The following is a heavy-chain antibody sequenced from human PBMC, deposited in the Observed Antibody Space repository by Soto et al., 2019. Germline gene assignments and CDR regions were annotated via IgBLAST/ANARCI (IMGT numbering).Heavy chain of an antibody. V-gene: IGHV4-39*02. CDR3: AREATMVRGVIHRENWFDP. Sequence: SETLSLTCTVSGGSISSSSYYWGWIRQPPGKGLEWIGSIYYSGSTYYNPSLKSRVTISVDTSKNQFSLKLSSVTAADTAVYYCAREATMVRGVIHRENWFDPWGQGTLVT. CDR1: GGSISSSSYY. D-gene: IGHD3-10*01. J-gene: IGHJ5*02. CDR2: IYYSGST.